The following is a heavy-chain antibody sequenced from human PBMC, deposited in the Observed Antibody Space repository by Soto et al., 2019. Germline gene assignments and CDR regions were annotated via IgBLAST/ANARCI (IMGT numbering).Heavy chain of an antibody. D-gene: IGHD3-10*01. CDR1: GFTFSSYW. J-gene: IGHJ4*02. CDR2: IKQDGSEK. Sequence: GGSLRLSCAASGFTFSSYWMSWVRQAPGKGLEWVANIKQDGSEKNYVDSVKGRFTISRDNAKNSLYLQMNSLRAEDTAVSYCARVRVTMVRGVIFTRDFDYWGQGTLVTVSS. V-gene: IGHV3-7*01. CDR3: ARVRVTMVRGVIFTRDFDY.